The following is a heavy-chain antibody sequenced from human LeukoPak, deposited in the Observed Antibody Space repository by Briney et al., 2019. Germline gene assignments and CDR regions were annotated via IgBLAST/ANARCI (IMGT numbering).Heavy chain of an antibody. CDR1: GFTFSSYW. CDR3: ARSSGYYHDAFDI. V-gene: IGHV3-74*01. J-gene: IGHJ3*02. CDR2: IKSDGSST. D-gene: IGHD3-22*01. Sequence: GGSLRLSCAASGFTFSSYWMHWVRHAPGKGLVWVSRIKSDGSSTSYADSVKGRFTISRDNAKNTLYLQMNSLRAEDTAVYYCARSSGYYHDAFDIWGQGTMVTVSS.